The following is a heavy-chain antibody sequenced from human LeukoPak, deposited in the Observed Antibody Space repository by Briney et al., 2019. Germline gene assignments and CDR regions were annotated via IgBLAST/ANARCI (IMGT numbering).Heavy chain of an antibody. CDR1: GFTFRKYE. J-gene: IGHJ4*02. CDR2: ISGSGRTK. V-gene: IGHV3-48*03. CDR3: ARDSYYYDSSGYYFPGGFDY. D-gene: IGHD3-22*01. Sequence: GGSLRLSCAASGFTFRKYEMNWVRQAPGKGLEWLSYISGSGRTKYYADSVKGRFTISRDNAKNSLYLQMNSLRAEDTAVYYCARDSYYYDSSGYYFPGGFDYWGQGTLVTVSS.